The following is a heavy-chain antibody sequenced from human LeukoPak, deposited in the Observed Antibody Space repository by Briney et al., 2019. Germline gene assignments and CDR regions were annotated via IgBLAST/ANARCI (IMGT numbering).Heavy chain of an antibody. CDR1: GFTFSSYG. CDR2: ISGSGGST. J-gene: IGHJ4*02. Sequence: PGGSLRLSCAASGFTFSSYGMSWVRQAPGKGLEWVSAISGSGGSTYYADSVKGRFTISRDNSKNTLYLQMNSLRAEDTAVYYCAKDPSTMVRGVIGLFDYWGQGTLVTVSS. CDR3: AKDPSTMVRGVIGLFDY. V-gene: IGHV3-23*01. D-gene: IGHD3-10*01.